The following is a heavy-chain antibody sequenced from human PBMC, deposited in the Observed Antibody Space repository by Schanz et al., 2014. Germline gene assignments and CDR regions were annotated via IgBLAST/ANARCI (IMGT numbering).Heavy chain of an antibody. CDR2: ISAFDDKT. V-gene: IGHV1-18*01. Sequence: QLMQSGSEVRKPGASVKVSCKASGYIFGSHGMTWVRQAPGQGPELMGWISAFDDKTDYAQNLQGRLIMTTDTSTTTVYMELRGLRSDDTAVYYCARETTIIAGGAFDVWGQGTMVTVSP. CDR1: GYIFGSHG. CDR3: ARETTIIAGGAFDV. D-gene: IGHD3-9*01. J-gene: IGHJ3*01.